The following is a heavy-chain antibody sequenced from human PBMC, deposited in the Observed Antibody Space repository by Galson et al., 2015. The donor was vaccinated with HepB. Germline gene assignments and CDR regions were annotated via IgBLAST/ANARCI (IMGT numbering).Heavy chain of an antibody. CDR1: GGTFSSYA. CDR3: ARANTVTRVEDV. CDR2: IIPILGIA. Sequence: SVKVSCKASGGTFSSYAISWVRQAPGQGLEWMGRIIPILGIANYAQKFQGRVTITADKSTSTAYMELSSLRSEDTAVYYCARANTVTRVEDVWGKGTTVTVSS. J-gene: IGHJ6*04. D-gene: IGHD4-11*01. V-gene: IGHV1-69*04.